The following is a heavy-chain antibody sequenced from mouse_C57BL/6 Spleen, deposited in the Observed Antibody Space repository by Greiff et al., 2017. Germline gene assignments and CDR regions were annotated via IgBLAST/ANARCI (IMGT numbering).Heavy chain of an antibody. J-gene: IGHJ4*01. CDR3: ARNDYENAMDY. CDR2: INPSTGGT. Sequence: EVQLQESGPELVKPGASVKISCKASGYSFTGYYMNWVKQSPEKSLEWIGEINPSTGGTTYNQKFKAKATLTVDKSSSTAYMQLKSLTSEDSAVYYCARNDYENAMDYWGQGTSVTVSS. V-gene: IGHV1-42*01. D-gene: IGHD2-4*01. CDR1: GYSFTGYY.